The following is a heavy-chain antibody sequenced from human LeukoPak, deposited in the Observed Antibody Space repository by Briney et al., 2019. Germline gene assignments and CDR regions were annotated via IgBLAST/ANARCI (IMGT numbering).Heavy chain of an antibody. CDR1: GFTFSSYA. CDR3: ARGYYYDSSVVGI. CDR2: ISGSGGST. V-gene: IGHV3-23*01. D-gene: IGHD3-22*01. J-gene: IGHJ3*02. Sequence: PGGSLRLSCAASGFTFSSYAMSWVRQAPGKGLEWVSAISGSGGSTYYADSVKGRFTISRDNSKNTPYLQMNSLRAEDTAVYYCARGYYYDSSVVGIWGQGTMVTVSS.